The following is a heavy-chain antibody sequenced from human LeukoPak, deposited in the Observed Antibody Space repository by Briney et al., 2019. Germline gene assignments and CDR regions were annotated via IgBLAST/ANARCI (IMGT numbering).Heavy chain of an antibody. V-gene: IGHV3-7*01. CDR2: IKQDGSEK. Sequence: GGSLRLSCAASGFTFSDSWMSWVRQAPGKGLEWVANIKQDGSEKYYVDSVKGRFTISRDNAKNSLYLQMNSLRAEDTAVYYCAREATAAGHSGLFDYWGQGTLVTVSS. CDR3: AREATAAGHSGLFDY. J-gene: IGHJ4*02. D-gene: IGHD6-13*01. CDR1: GFTFSDSW.